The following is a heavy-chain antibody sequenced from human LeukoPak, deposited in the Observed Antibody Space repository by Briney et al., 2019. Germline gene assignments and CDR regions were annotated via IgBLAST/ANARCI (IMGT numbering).Heavy chain of an antibody. CDR2: ISGSGGST. CDR3: AKDRYCSGGTCSGDGFV. D-gene: IGHD2-15*01. J-gene: IGHJ4*02. Sequence: GGSLRLSCAASGFTFSSYAMSWVRQAPGKGLEWVSAISGSGGSTYYADSVKGRFTISRDNSKNTLNLQMNSLRAEDTAVYYCAKDRYCSGGTCSGDGFVWGQGTLVTVSS. CDR1: GFTFSSYA. V-gene: IGHV3-23*01.